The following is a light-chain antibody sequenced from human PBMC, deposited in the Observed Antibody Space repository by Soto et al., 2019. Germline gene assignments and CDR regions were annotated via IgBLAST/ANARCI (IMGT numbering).Light chain of an antibody. CDR2: GAS. CDR1: QSVSSSS. V-gene: IGKV3-20*01. J-gene: IGKJ2*01. Sequence: EIVLTQSPGTPSLSPGERATLSCRASQSVSSSSLAWYQQKPGQAPRLLIYGASSRATGIPGRFSGRGSRTDFTLTISRREPEDFAVYYCQRSRAFGQGTKLEIK. CDR3: QRSRA.